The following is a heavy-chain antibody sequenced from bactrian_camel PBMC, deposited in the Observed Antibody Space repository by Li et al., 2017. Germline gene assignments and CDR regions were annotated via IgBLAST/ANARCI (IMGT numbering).Heavy chain of an antibody. D-gene: IGHD2*01. CDR3: GKGGSWYIDY. V-gene: IGHV3-2*01. J-gene: IGHJ4*01. CDR2: IYRDGWSS. Sequence: QLVESGGGLVQPGGSLTPSCAASGFTSSSYYMSWVRQAPGKELEWVSSIYRDGWSSYYSDSVKGRFIISRDNAKNMVYLQLNDLKAEDTAIYYCGKGGSWYIDYWGQGTQVTVS. CDR1: GFTSSSYY.